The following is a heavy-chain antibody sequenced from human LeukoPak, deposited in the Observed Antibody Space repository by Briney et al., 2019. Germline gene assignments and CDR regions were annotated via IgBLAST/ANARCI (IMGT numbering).Heavy chain of an antibody. CDR2: IKQDGSEK. CDR3: TRDRSGQD. Sequence: GGSMRLSVAASEFSFNSYGMIWVGQAPPKGLQWVANIKQDGSEKYYVDSVKGRFTISRDNAKNSLYLQMNSLRAEDTAVYYCTRDRSGQDWGQGTLVTVSS. V-gene: IGHV3-7*05. J-gene: IGHJ4*02. CDR1: EFSFNSYG. D-gene: IGHD1-1*01.